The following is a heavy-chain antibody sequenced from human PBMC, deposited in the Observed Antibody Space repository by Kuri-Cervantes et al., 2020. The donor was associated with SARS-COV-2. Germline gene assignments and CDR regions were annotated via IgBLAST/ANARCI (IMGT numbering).Heavy chain of an antibody. J-gene: IGHJ6*03. CDR1: GGSFSNFL. Sequence: SETLSLTCGVYGGSFSNFLWDWVRQPPGKGLEWIGEINYRGTTNYNPSLKSRVTISVDPSKNLFSLNLTSVTAADTAMYYCARLRRHNDGWFATGYYMDVWGKGTTVTVSS. CDR2: INYRGTT. V-gene: IGHV4-34*01. D-gene: IGHD6-19*01. CDR3: ARLRRHNDGWFATGYYMDV.